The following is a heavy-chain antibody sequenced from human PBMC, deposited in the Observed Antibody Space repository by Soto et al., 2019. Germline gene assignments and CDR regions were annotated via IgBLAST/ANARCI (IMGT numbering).Heavy chain of an antibody. CDR1: XXXXXXXX. CDR3: AKVGVGYYYYYYYMDV. V-gene: IGHV3-9*01. J-gene: IGHJ6*03. Sequence: GGSLRLSXXASXXXXXXXXXXXXXQAPGXGLEWVXXISWNSGDIGYADSVKGRFTISRDNAKNSLYLQMNSLRAEDTALYYCAKVGVGYYYYYYYMDVWGKGTTVTVSS. CDR2: ISWNSGDI.